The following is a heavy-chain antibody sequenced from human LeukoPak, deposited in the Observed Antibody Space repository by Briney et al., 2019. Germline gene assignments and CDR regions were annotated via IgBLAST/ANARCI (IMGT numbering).Heavy chain of an antibody. J-gene: IGHJ6*02. CDR3: ATVLIRAAADLFYYYYGMDV. CDR2: FDPEDGET. CDR1: GYTLTELS. Sequence: ASVNVSCKVSGYTLTELSMHWVRQAPGKGLEWMGGFDPEDGETIYAQKFQGRVTMTEDTSTDTAYMELSSMRSEDTAVYYCATVLIRAAADLFYYYYGMDVWGQGTTVTVSS. D-gene: IGHD6-13*01. V-gene: IGHV1-24*01.